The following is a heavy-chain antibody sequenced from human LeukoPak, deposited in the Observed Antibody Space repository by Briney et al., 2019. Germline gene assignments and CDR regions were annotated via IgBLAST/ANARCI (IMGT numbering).Heavy chain of an antibody. CDR2: ISYSGGT. CDR1: GGSFSNSY. J-gene: IGHJ5*02. Sequence: PSETLSLTCTVSGGSFSNSYWNWIRQPPGKGLEWIGYISYSGGTYYNPSLKSRVTISVDTSKKQFSLELSSVTAVDTAVYYCARDRCPTCNWFDPWGQGTLVTVSS. CDR3: ARDRCPTCNWFDP. V-gene: IGHV4-59*01.